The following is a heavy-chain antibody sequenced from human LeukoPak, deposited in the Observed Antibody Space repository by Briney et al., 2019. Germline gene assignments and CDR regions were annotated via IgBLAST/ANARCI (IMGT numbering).Heavy chain of an antibody. V-gene: IGHV3-30*02. CDR1: GFTFSSYG. J-gene: IGHJ4*02. CDR2: IRYDGSNK. D-gene: IGHD6-13*01. CDR3: AKDTLLYSSSWPFDY. Sequence: GGSLRLSCAASGFTFSSYGMHWVRQAPGKGLERVAFIRYDGSNKYYADSVKGRFTISRDNSKNTLYLQMNSLRAEDTAVYYCAKDTLLYSSSWPFDYWGQGTLVTVSS.